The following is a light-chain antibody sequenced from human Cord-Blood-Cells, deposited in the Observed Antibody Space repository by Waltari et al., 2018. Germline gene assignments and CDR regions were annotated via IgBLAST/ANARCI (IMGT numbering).Light chain of an antibody. Sequence: EIMMTQSPATLSVSPGERATLSCRASQSVSSNLPWYQQKPGQAPRLLIYGASTRATGIPASFSGRGSGTEFTLTISSLQSEDCAVYYCQQYNNWPLTFGGGTKVDIK. CDR2: GAS. CDR3: QQYNNWPLT. J-gene: IGKJ4*01. CDR1: QSVSSN. V-gene: IGKV3D-15*01.